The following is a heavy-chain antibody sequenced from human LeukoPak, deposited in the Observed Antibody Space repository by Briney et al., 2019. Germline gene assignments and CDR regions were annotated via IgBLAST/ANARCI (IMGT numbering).Heavy chain of an antibody. V-gene: IGHV1-69*05. Sequence: SVKVSCKASGGTFSSYAISWVRQAPGQGLEWMGGIIPIFGTANYAQKFQGRITITTDESTSTAYMELSSLRSEDTAVYYCAREPVCGSTSCYSWFDHWGQGTLVTVSS. D-gene: IGHD2-2*01. J-gene: IGHJ5*02. CDR3: AREPVCGSTSCYSWFDH. CDR1: GGTFSSYA. CDR2: IIPIFGTA.